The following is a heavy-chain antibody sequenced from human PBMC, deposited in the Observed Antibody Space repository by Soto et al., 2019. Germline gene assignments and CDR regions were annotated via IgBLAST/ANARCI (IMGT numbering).Heavy chain of an antibody. Sequence: QVQLVQSGAEGEKPGASVKVSCQTSGYFFTSHYIHWMRLAPGLGLEWMGRINPKNGDTKSQQKVQGRVTITSDTFISTAYMEMSGLRSDDTALYYCAREITYGGGRVSLGLWGQGTLVTVSS. J-gene: IGHJ4*02. D-gene: IGHD3-10*02. CDR3: AREITYGGGRVSLGL. V-gene: IGHV1-2*06. CDR2: INPKNGDT. CDR1: GYFFTSHY.